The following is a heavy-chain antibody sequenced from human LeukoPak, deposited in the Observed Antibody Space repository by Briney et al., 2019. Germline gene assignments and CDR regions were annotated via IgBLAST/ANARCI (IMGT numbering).Heavy chain of an antibody. D-gene: IGHD6-13*01. J-gene: IGHJ4*02. Sequence: SETLSLTYTGSGGSISSYYWSWIRQPPGKGLEWIGYIYYSGSTNYNPSLKSRVTISVDTSKNQFSLKLSSVTAADTAVSYCARGRAAEDYWGQGTLVTVSS. V-gene: IGHV4-59*01. CDR1: GGSISSYY. CDR2: IYYSGST. CDR3: ARGRAAEDY.